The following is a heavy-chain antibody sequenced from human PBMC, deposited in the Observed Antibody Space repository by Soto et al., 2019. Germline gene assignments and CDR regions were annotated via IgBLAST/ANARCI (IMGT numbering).Heavy chain of an antibody. CDR1: GFTFSSYG. CDR2: ISYDGSNK. J-gene: IGHJ6*02. D-gene: IGHD3-22*01. CDR3: AKPAVHYYDSHIDYYGMDV. Sequence: GGSLRLSCAASGFTFSSYGMHWVRQAPGKGLEWVAVISYDGSNKYYADSVKGRFTISRDNSKNTLYLQMNSLRAEDTAVYYCAKPAVHYYDSHIDYYGMDVWGQGTTVTVSS. V-gene: IGHV3-30*18.